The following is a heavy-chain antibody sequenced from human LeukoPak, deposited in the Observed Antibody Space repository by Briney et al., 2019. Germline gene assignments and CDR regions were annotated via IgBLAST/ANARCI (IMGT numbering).Heavy chain of an antibody. CDR2: INHSGST. D-gene: IGHD5-12*01. CDR3: ARVGSGYDINHYFDY. V-gene: IGHV4-34*01. CDR1: GGSFSGYY. J-gene: IGHJ4*02. Sequence: SETLSLTCAVYGGSFSGYYWSWIRQPPGKGLEWIGEINHSGSTNYNPSLKSRVTISVDTSKNQFSPKLSSVTAADTAVYYCARVGSGYDINHYFDYWGQGTLVTVSS.